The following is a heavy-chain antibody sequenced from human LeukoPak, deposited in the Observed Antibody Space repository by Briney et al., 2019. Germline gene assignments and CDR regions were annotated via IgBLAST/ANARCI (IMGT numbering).Heavy chain of an antibody. J-gene: IGHJ4*02. Sequence: PGGSLRLSCVASGFPFSSYWMTWVRQAPGKGPEWVANIREDGRKAYYVGSVMGRFTISRDNVKNSVYLQMNYLRAEDTAVYYCARDQVGGHYQFWGQGALVAVSS. CDR1: GFPFSSYW. CDR2: IREDGRKA. CDR3: ARDQVGGHYQF. V-gene: IGHV3-7*01. D-gene: IGHD2-21*02.